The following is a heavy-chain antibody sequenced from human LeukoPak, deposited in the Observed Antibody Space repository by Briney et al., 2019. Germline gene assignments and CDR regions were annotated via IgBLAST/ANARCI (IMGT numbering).Heavy chain of an antibody. V-gene: IGHV4-39*01. Sequence: SETLSLTCTVSGGSISSSSYYWGWIRQPPGKGLEGIGSIYYSGSTYYNPSLKSRVTISVDTSKNQFSLKLSSVTAADTAVYYCARQLGYYDFWSGYYTGNYFDYWGQGTLVTVSS. CDR3: ARQLGYYDFWSGYYTGNYFDY. J-gene: IGHJ4*02. CDR1: GGSISSSSYY. CDR2: IYYSGST. D-gene: IGHD3-3*01.